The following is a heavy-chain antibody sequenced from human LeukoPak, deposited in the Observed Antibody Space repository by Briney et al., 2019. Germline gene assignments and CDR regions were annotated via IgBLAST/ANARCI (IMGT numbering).Heavy chain of an antibody. CDR3: ARRMRLQFRGLYYYYGIDV. CDR2: ISSSFSTV. J-gene: IGHJ6*02. V-gene: IGHV3-48*03. D-gene: IGHD5-24*01. CDR1: GFTFSSYE. Sequence: GGTLRLSCAVSGFTFSSYEMNWVRQAPGKGLEWVSYISSSFSTVFYSASMNRRFTISRDNPKTSLYLQMNSLRAEDTAAYYCARRMRLQFRGLYYYYGIDVCGQGTTVTVSS.